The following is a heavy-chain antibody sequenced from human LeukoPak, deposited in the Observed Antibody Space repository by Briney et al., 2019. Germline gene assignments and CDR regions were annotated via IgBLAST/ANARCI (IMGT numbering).Heavy chain of an antibody. CDR1: GFTFSSYA. V-gene: IGHV3-23*01. J-gene: IGHJ4*02. Sequence: GGSLRLSCAASGFTFSSYAMSWVRQALGKGLEWVSAISGSGGSTYYADSVKGRFTISRDNSKNTLYLQMNSLRAEDTAVYFWAKGGVYDFPQENFDYWGQGTLVTVSS. CDR2: ISGSGGST. D-gene: IGHD5/OR15-5a*01. CDR3: AKGGVYDFPQENFDY.